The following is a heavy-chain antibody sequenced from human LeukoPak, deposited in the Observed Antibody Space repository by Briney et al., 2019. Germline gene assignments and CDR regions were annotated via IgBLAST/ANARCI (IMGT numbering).Heavy chain of an antibody. CDR3: ARSKAPFYYYDSSGHYYFDY. Sequence: SETLSLTCTVSGDSISSSNSYRGWIRQPPGKGLEWIGSLYYSGSSYYNPSLKSRVTISADTSKNQFSLKLSSVTAADTAVYYCARSKAPFYYYDSSGHYYFDYWGQGTLVTVSS. V-gene: IGHV4-39*07. J-gene: IGHJ4*02. CDR2: LYYSGSS. CDR1: GDSISSSNSY. D-gene: IGHD3-22*01.